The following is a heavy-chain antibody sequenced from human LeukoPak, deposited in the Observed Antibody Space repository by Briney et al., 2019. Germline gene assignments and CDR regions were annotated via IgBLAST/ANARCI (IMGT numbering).Heavy chain of an antibody. V-gene: IGHV1-24*01. CDR1: GYTLTELS. Sequence: ASVKVSCKVSGYTLTELSMHWVRQAPGKGLEWMGGFDPEDGETIYAQKFQGRVTMTEDTSTDTAYMELSSLRSEDTAVYYCATGAHRQQWLVHHIDYWGQGTLVTVSS. J-gene: IGHJ4*02. D-gene: IGHD6-19*01. CDR3: ATGAHRQQWLVHHIDY. CDR2: FDPEDGET.